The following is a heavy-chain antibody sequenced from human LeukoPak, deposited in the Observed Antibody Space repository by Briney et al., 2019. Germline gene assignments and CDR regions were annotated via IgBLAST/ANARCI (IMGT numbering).Heavy chain of an antibody. CDR3: ARNFDY. CDR1: GGSFSGSS. CDR2: INHGGST. Sequence: SETLSLTCVVYGGSFSGSSWSWIRQPPGKGLEWIGKINHGGSTNYNPSLKSRVTISVDTSKNQFSLNLGSVTAADTAVYYCARNFDYWGQGTLVTVSS. V-gene: IGHV4-34*01. J-gene: IGHJ4*02.